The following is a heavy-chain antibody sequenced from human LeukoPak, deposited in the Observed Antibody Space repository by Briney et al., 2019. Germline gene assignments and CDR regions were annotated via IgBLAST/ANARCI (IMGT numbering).Heavy chain of an antibody. J-gene: IGHJ4*02. V-gene: IGHV3-7*01. CDR2: IKQDGSEK. D-gene: IGHD2-15*01. Sequence: GGSLRLSCAASGFSFSSYWMSWVRQAPGKGLEWVAHIKQDGSEKYYVDSVKGRFTISRDNAKNSLYLQMNSLRAEDTAVYYCARDRIPGYCTSGSCTTDYWGQGTLVTVYS. CDR3: ARDRIPGYCTSGSCTTDY. CDR1: GFSFSSYW.